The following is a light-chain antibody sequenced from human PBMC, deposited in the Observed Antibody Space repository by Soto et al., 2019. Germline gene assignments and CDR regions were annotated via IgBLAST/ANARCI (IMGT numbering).Light chain of an antibody. J-gene: IGLJ1*01. CDR1: SSDVGGYNH. CDR3: SSFTNTITRYA. Sequence: QSVLTQPASVSGSPGQSITISCTGTSSDVGGYNHVSWFQHHPGKAPKLIIYEVSYRPSGVSNRFSGSKSGDTASLTISGLQAEDEADYYCSSFTNTITRYAFGTGTKVTVL. V-gene: IGLV2-14*01. CDR2: EVS.